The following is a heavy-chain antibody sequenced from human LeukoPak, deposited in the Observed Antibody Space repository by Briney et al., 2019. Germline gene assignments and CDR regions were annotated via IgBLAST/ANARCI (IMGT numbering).Heavy chain of an antibody. V-gene: IGHV1-24*01. CDR2: FDPEDGET. J-gene: IGHJ3*02. CDR3: AIIAAAGCPFDI. D-gene: IGHD6-13*01. Sequence: ASVKVSCKVSGYTLTGLSMHWVRQAPGKGLEWMGGFDPEDGETIYAQKFQGRVTMTEDTSTDTAYMELSSLRSEDTAVYYCAIIAAAGCPFDIWGQGTMVTVSS. CDR1: GYTLTGLS.